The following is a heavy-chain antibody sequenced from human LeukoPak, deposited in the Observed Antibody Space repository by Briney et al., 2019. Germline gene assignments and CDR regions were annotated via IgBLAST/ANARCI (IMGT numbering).Heavy chain of an antibody. Sequence: GGPLRLSCTASGFNFGDYAMSWVRQAPGKGLEWVGFIRSKDYGGTTEYAASVKGRFSISRDDSKGIAYLQTYSLQTEDTAVYYCTRWSVRYFDYWGQGTLVTVSS. CDR2: IRSKDYGGTT. J-gene: IGHJ4*02. CDR3: TRWSVRYFDY. CDR1: GFNFGDYA. D-gene: IGHD3-10*02. V-gene: IGHV3-49*04.